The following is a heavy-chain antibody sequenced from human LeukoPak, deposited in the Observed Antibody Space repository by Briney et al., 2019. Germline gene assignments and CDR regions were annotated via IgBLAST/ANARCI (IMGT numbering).Heavy chain of an antibody. CDR2: ISSSGSTI. CDR3: AELGITMIGGV. CDR1: GFTFSSYE. D-gene: IGHD3-10*02. Sequence: GGSLRLSCAASGFTFSSYEMNWVRQAPGKGLEWVSYISSSGSTIYYADSVRGRFTISRDNAKNSLYLRMNSLRAEDTAVYYCAELGITMIGGVWGKGTTVTISS. V-gene: IGHV3-48*03. J-gene: IGHJ6*04.